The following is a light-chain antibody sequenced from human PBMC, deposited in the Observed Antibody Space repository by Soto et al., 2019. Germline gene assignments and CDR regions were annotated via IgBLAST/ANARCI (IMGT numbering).Light chain of an antibody. Sequence: EIVLTQSPITLSLSPGKRATLSCRASQSVSSYLAWYQQKPGQAPRLLIYDASNRASGIPARFSASGSGTDFTLTISSLEPDDFAVYYCQQRSNWPPTFGQGTKVDIK. CDR3: QQRSNWPPT. CDR1: QSVSSY. V-gene: IGKV3-11*01. CDR2: DAS. J-gene: IGKJ1*01.